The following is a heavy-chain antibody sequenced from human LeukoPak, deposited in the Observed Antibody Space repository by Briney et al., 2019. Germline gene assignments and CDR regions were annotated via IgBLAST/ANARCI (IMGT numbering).Heavy chain of an antibody. CDR2: IRSNGGST. Sequence: GGSLRLSRAASGFTFSSYAMPLVRPAPGEGLEYVSAIRSNGGSTYYAKSVKGRFTISRDNSKNTLYLQMGSLRAEDMAVYYCARDFYDFWSGYPEYYFDYWGQGTLVTVSS. CDR3: ARDFYDFWSGYPEYYFDY. CDR1: GFTFSSYA. D-gene: IGHD3-3*01. V-gene: IGHV3-64*01. J-gene: IGHJ4*02.